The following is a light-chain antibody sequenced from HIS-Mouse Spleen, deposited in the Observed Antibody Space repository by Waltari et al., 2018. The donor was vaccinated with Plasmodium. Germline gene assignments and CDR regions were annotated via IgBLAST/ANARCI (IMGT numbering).Light chain of an antibody. CDR2: DVR. CDR3: CSYAGSYTYV. Sequence: QSALTQPRSVSGSPGQSVPISCTGPSSDVGGYNYVSWYQQPPGKAPKLMVYDVRKRPSGVPDRFSGSKSGNTASLTSSGLQAEDEADYYCCSYAGSYTYVFGTGTKVTVL. J-gene: IGLJ1*01. V-gene: IGLV2-11*01. CDR1: SSDVGGYNY.